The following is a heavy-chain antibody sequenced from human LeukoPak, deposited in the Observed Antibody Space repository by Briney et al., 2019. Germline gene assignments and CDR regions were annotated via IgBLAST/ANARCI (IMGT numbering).Heavy chain of an antibody. Sequence: SETLSLTCTVSGGSISRSSYYWGWIRQPPGKGLEWIGSIYYSGSTYYNPSLRSRVTISVDTSKNQFSLKLSSVTAADTAVYYCARDLQAPQTRPPHNWFDPWGQGTLVTVSS. D-gene: IGHD1-1*01. J-gene: IGHJ5*02. V-gene: IGHV4-39*07. CDR1: GGSISRSSYY. CDR3: ARDLQAPQTRPPHNWFDP. CDR2: IYYSGST.